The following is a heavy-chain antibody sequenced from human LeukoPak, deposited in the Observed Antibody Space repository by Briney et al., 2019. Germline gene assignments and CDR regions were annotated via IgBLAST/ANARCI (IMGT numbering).Heavy chain of an antibody. CDR3: ARAPQQPRSYNDY. CDR1: GFTFSSYA. D-gene: IGHD3-10*01. CDR2: IVGTGVNT. J-gene: IGHJ4*02. Sequence: GGSLRLSCAASGFTFSSYAMSWVRHAPGKGLEWVSSIVGTGVNTYYADSVKGRFTVSRDNSKNTMFLQMNNLRAEDTAVYFCARAPQQPRSYNDYWGQGTLVTVSS. V-gene: IGHV3-23*01.